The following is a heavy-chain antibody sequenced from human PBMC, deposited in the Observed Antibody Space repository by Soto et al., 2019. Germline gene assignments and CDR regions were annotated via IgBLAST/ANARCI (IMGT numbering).Heavy chain of an antibody. V-gene: IGHV1-18*01. CDR1: GYTFTSYG. J-gene: IGHJ4*02. CDR3: ARVWPPQYTYGYSFDY. Sequence: ASVKVSCKASGYTFTSYGISWVRQAPGQGLEWMGWISAYNGNTNYAQKLQGRVTMTTDTSTSTAYMELRSLRSDDTAVYYCARVWPPQYTYGYSFDYWGQGTLVTVSS. CDR2: ISAYNGNT. D-gene: IGHD5-18*01.